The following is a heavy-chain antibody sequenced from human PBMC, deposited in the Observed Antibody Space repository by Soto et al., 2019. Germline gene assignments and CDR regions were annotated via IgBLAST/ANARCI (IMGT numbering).Heavy chain of an antibody. Sequence: QLQLQESGPGLVKPSETLSLTCTVSGGSISSSSYYWGWIRQPPGKGLEWIGSIYYSGSTYYNPSLKSRVTISVDTSKNQFSLKLSSVTAADTAVYYCARRVVGATENYYGMDVWGQGTTVTVSS. V-gene: IGHV4-39*01. D-gene: IGHD1-26*01. J-gene: IGHJ6*02. CDR3: ARRVVGATENYYGMDV. CDR2: IYYSGST. CDR1: GGSISSSSYY.